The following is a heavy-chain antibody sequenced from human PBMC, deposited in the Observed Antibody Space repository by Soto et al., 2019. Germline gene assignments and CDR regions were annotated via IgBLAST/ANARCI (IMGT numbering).Heavy chain of an antibody. V-gene: IGHV1-3*01. D-gene: IGHD2-21*02. CDR1: GYTFTSYA. CDR3: ARVRCGGDCYLIDY. Sequence: ASVKVSCKASGYTFTSYAMHWVRQAPGQRLEWMGWINAGNGNTKYSQKFQGRVTITRDTSASTAYMELSSLRSEDTAVYYCARVRCGGDCYLIDYWDQGTLVTVSS. CDR2: INAGNGNT. J-gene: IGHJ4*02.